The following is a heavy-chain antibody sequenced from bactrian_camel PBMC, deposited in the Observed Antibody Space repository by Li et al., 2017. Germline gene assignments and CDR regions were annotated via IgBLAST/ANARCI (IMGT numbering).Heavy chain of an antibody. CDR3: VKQGGYWDFVD. V-gene: IGHV3S53*01. Sequence: QVQLVESGGGLVQPGGSLRLSCAFDAYTPANVRMAWFRQAPGKEREGVALIYARGNTFYADSVKGRFTISRDHAKNAVTLQMNNLKPEDTAIYYCVKQGGYWDFVDWGQGTQVTVS. CDR1: AYTPANVR. CDR2: IYARGNT. J-gene: IGHJ4*01. D-gene: IGHD1*01.